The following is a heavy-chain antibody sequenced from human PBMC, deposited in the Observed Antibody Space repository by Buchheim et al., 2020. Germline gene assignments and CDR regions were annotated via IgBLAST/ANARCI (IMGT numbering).Heavy chain of an antibody. CDR1: GFTFSSYA. J-gene: IGHJ4*02. CDR2: ISGSGGST. Sequence: EVQLLESGGGLVQPGGSLRLSCAASGFTFSSYAMSWVRQAPGQGLEWVSAISGSGGSTYYADSVQGRFTISRDNSKNTLYLQMNSLRAEDTAVYYCAKCPLKYDYDSSGPDYFDYWGQGTL. CDR3: AKCPLKYDYDSSGPDYFDY. D-gene: IGHD3-22*01. V-gene: IGHV3-23*01.